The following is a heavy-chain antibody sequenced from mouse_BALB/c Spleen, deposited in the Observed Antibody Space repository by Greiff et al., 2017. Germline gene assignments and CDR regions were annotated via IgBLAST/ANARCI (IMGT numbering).Heavy chain of an antibody. Sequence: VHVKQSGPELVKPGASVKISCKASGYSFTGYYMHWVKQSHVKSLEWIGRINPYNGATSYNQNFKDKASLTVDKSSSTAYMELHSLTSEDSAVYYCARRENAMDYWGQGTSVTVSS. CDR2: INPYNGAT. CDR1: GYSFTGYY. V-gene: IGHV1-31*01. J-gene: IGHJ4*01. CDR3: ARRENAMDY.